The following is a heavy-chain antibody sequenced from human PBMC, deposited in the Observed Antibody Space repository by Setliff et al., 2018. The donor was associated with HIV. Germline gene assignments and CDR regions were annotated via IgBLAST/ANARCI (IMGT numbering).Heavy chain of an antibody. CDR3: ARGRVDIVVTDYLDV. CDR1: GGSLTNYH. CDR2: INQSGSR. D-gene: IGHD2-21*01. Sequence: PSETLSLTCAVQGGSLTNYHWTWIRQPPGKGLEWIGEINQSGSRNYNPSLKNRVTKSVDTSKNQFSLKLSSVTAADTAMYYCARGRVDIVVTDYLDVWGKGTTVTVSS. V-gene: IGHV4-34*01. J-gene: IGHJ6*03.